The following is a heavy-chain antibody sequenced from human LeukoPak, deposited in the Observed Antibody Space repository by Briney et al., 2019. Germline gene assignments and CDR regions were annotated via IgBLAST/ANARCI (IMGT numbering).Heavy chain of an antibody. D-gene: IGHD3-10*01. CDR3: ARSRSSSPYDKNLNY. V-gene: IGHV3-21*01. J-gene: IGHJ4*02. Sequence: GGSLRLSCIASGFTFNSYTIGWVREAPGKGLEWVSSISGSGNYIYHAASVKGRFTISRDDAQNSVYLQMNSLKDEDTAVYYCARSRSSSPYDKNLNYWGQGTLVVVSS. CDR2: ISGSGNYI. CDR1: GFTFNSYT.